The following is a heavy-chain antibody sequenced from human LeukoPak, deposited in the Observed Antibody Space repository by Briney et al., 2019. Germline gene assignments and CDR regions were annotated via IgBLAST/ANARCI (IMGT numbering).Heavy chain of an antibody. CDR3: AKASYGDYVPLLDY. D-gene: IGHD4-17*01. Sequence: GRSLRLSCAASGFTFDDYAMHWVRQAPGKGLEWVSGISWNSGSIGYADSVKGRFTISGDNAKNSLYLQMNSLRAEDTALYYCAKASYGDYVPLLDYWGQGTLVTVSS. CDR2: ISWNSGSI. J-gene: IGHJ4*02. V-gene: IGHV3-9*01. CDR1: GFTFDDYA.